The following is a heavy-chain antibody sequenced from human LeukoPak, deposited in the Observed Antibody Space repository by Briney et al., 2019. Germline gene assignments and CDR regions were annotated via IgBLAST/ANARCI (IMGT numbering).Heavy chain of an antibody. CDR2: IFYSGTT. D-gene: IGHD1-1*01. CDR1: GGSISSISYF. CDR3: ARRAAYNNYYFDY. J-gene: IGHJ4*02. V-gene: IGHV4-39*01. Sequence: SETLSLPCTVSGGSISSISYFWAWIRQPPGEGLEWFGGIFYSGTTYYNPSLIHQVTISVDTSKTQYPLKVASVTAADAAVYYCARRAAYNNYYFDYWGQGTLVTVSS.